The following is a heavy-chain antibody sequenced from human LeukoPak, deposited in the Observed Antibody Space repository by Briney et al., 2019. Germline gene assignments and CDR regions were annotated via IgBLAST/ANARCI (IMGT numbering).Heavy chain of an antibody. Sequence: GESLKISCKGSGYSFTSYWIGWVRQMPGKGLEWMGIIYPGDSDTRYSPSFQGQVTISVDKSISTAYLQWSSLKASDTAMYYCAGGIVVVAATGRDDAFDIWGQGTMVTVSS. CDR3: AGGIVVVAATGRDDAFDI. D-gene: IGHD2-15*01. V-gene: IGHV5-51*01. J-gene: IGHJ3*02. CDR1: GYSFTSYW. CDR2: IYPGDSDT.